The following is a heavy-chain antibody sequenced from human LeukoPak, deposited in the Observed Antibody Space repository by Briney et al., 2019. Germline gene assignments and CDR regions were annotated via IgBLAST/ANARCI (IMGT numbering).Heavy chain of an antibody. J-gene: IGHJ5*02. CDR3: AREGYCSSTSCYPFYWFDP. V-gene: IGHV3-74*01. CDR1: GFTFSSYW. D-gene: IGHD2-2*01. CDR2: INSDGSST. Sequence: PGGSLRLSCAASGFTFSSYWMHWVRQAPGKGLVWVSRINSDGSSTSYADSVKGRFTISRDNAKNTLYLQMNSLRDEDTAVYYCAREGYCSSTSCYPFYWFDPWGQGTLVTVSS.